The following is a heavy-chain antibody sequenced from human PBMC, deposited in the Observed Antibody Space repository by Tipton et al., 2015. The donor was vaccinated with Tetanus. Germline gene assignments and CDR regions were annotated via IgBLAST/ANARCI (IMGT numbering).Heavy chain of an antibody. CDR1: GGTFSTYV. CDR3: ARVGQRTDYGGKTDPFDY. D-gene: IGHD4-23*01. V-gene: IGHV1-69*06. CDR2: IIPIFGPA. J-gene: IGHJ4*02. Sequence: QVQLVQSGAEVKKPGSSVKVSCKASGGTFSTYVISWVRQAPGQGLEWMGGIIPIFGPANYAQKFQGRVTITADKSTSTAYMELSSLRSEDTAVYYCARVGQRTDYGGKTDPFDYWGQGTLVTVSS.